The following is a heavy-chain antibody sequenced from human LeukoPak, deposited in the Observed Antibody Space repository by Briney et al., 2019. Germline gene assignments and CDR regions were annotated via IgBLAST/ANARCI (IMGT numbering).Heavy chain of an antibody. CDR1: GITLSNYG. Sequence: PGGSLRLSCAVSGITLSNYGMSWVRQAPGKGLEWVAGISGSAGGTIYAASVKGRFTISRDNPKNTLYLQMNSLRAEDTAVYYCARSGGSYYLYYSGDFDYWGQGTLVTVSS. CDR3: ARSGGSYYLYYSGDFDY. J-gene: IGHJ4*02. CDR2: ISGSAGGT. D-gene: IGHD1-26*01. V-gene: IGHV3-23*01.